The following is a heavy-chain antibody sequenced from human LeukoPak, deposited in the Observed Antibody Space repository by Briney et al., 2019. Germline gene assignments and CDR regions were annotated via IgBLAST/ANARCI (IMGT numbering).Heavy chain of an antibody. J-gene: IGHJ6*03. Sequence: PSETLSLTCTVSGGSISSYYWSWIRQPAGKGLEWIGRVYTSGSTNYNPSLKSRVTMSVDTSKNQFSLKLSSVTAADMAVYYCAREGWEQQLIYYYYYMDVWGKGTTVTVSS. CDR2: VYTSGST. V-gene: IGHV4-4*07. D-gene: IGHD6-13*01. CDR1: GGSISSYY. CDR3: AREGWEQQLIYYYYYMDV.